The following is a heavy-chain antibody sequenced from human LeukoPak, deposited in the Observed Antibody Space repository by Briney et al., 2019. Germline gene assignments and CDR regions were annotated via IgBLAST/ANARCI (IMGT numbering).Heavy chain of an antibody. J-gene: IGHJ4*02. V-gene: IGHV4-39*01. CDR2: IYYSGNT. CDR3: ARHVGHYYGSGTLPYYYDY. Sequence: PSETLSLTCTVSGDSINSNSYYWGWIRRPPGKGLESIGSIYYSGNTYYNPSLKSRVSISVDTSKNQFSLKVTSVTAADTAVYYCARHVGHYYGSGTLPYYYDYWGQGTLVTVSS. CDR1: GDSINSNSYY. D-gene: IGHD3-10*01.